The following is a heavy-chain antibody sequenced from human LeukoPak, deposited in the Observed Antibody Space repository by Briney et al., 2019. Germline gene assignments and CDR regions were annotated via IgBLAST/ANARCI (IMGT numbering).Heavy chain of an antibody. Sequence: GGSLRLSCAASGFTFDDYAMHGVRQAPGKGLEWVSGISWNSGSIGYADSVKGRFTISRDNSKNSLYLQMNSLRAEDTALYYCAKDGAAGIRGAALDYWGQGTLVTVSS. CDR1: GFTFDDYA. D-gene: IGHD1-14*01. V-gene: IGHV3-9*01. CDR3: AKDGAAGIRGAALDY. J-gene: IGHJ4*02. CDR2: ISWNSGSI.